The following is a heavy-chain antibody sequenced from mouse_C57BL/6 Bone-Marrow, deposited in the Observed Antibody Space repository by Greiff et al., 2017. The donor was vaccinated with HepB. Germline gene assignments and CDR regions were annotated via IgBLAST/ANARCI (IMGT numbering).Heavy chain of an antibody. CDR1: GYTFTSYT. Sequence: VQLQQSGAELARPGASVKMSCKASGYTFTSYTMHWVKQRPGQGLEWIGYINPSSGYTKYNQKFKDKATLTADKSFSTAYMQLSSLTSEDSAVYYCARGYGKRSLDYWGQGTTLTVSS. CDR2: INPSSGYT. CDR3: ARGYGKRSLDY. J-gene: IGHJ2*01. D-gene: IGHD1-1*01. V-gene: IGHV1-4*01.